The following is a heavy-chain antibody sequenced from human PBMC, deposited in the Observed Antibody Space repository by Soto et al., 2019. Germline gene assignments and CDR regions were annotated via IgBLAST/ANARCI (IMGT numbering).Heavy chain of an antibody. Sequence: GESLKISCKGSGYSFTSYWIGWVRQMPGKGLEWMGIIYPGDSDTRYSPPFQGQVTISADKSISTAYLQWSSLKASDTAMYYCASSGRNGSGWLKYYYSGMDVWGKGTTVTVSS. V-gene: IGHV5-51*01. CDR3: ASSGRNGSGWLKYYYSGMDV. CDR2: IYPGDSDT. CDR1: GYSFTSYW. D-gene: IGHD6-19*01. J-gene: IGHJ6*04.